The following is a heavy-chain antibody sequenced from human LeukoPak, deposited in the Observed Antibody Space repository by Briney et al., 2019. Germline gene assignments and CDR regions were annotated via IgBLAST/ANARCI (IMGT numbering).Heavy chain of an antibody. D-gene: IGHD6-13*01. J-gene: IGHJ4*02. CDR3: AKDTRALYSIAAVGTFDY. CDR2: ISYDGSNK. Sequence: GGSLRLSCAASGFTFSSYGMHWVRQAPGKGLEWVAVISYDGSNKYYADSVKGRFTISRDNSKNTLYLQMNSLRAEDTAVHYCAKDTRALYSIAAVGTFDYWGQGTLVTVSS. V-gene: IGHV3-30*18. CDR1: GFTFSSYG.